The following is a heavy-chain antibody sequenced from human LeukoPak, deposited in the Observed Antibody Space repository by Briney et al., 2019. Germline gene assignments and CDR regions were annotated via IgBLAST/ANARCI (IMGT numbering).Heavy chain of an antibody. V-gene: IGHV4-59*01. CDR1: GGSISSYY. J-gene: IGHJ3*02. CDR3: ARDDYGDYGRAFDI. Sequence: SETLSLTCTVSGGSISSYYWSWIRKPPGKGLERIGYIYYSGSTNYNPSLKSRVTISVDTSKNQFSLKLSSVTAADTAVYYCARDDYGDYGRAFDIWGQGTMVTVSS. D-gene: IGHD4-17*01. CDR2: IYYSGST.